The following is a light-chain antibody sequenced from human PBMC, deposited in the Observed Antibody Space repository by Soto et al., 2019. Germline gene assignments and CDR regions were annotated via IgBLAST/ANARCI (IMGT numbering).Light chain of an antibody. J-gene: IGLJ2*01. CDR1: SSNIGSNY. CDR3: AAWDDSLSGQVV. Sequence: QSVLTQPPSASGTPGQSVTISCSGSSSNIGSNYVYWYQQLPGTAPKLLIYRNTERPSGVPDRFSGSKSGTSASLAISGLRSEDEADYYCAAWDDSLSGQVVFGGGTKLTVL. V-gene: IGLV1-47*01. CDR2: RNT.